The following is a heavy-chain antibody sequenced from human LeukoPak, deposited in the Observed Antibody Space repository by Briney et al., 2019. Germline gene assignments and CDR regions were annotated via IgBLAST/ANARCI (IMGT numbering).Heavy chain of an antibody. V-gene: IGHV4-39*01. CDR3: ARQEIAVAGTFWFDP. Sequence: SETLSLTCTVSGGSISSSSYYWGWIRQPPGKGLEWIGSIYYSGSTYYNPSLKSRVTISVDTSKNQFSLKLRSVTAADTAVYYCARQEIAVAGTFWFDPWGQGTLVTVSS. J-gene: IGHJ5*02. D-gene: IGHD6-19*01. CDR1: GGSISSSSYY. CDR2: IYYSGST.